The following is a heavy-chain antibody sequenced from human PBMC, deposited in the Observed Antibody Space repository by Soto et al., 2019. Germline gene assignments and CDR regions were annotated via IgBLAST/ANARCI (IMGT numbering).Heavy chain of an antibody. CDR3: IQSRCGGDCLQSYASHYYYGMDV. CDR1: GFSLSTSGVG. V-gene: IGHV2-5*02. J-gene: IGHJ6*02. D-gene: IGHD2-21*02. CDR2: IYWDDDK. Sequence: QITLKESGPTLVNPTQTLTLTCTFSGFSLSTSGVGVGWIRPPPGKALEWFALIYWDDDKRYSPSLRSRPTISKDTSKNQVVLTMTNMDPVDTATYYCIQSRCGGDCLQSYASHYYYGMDVWGQGTTVTVSS.